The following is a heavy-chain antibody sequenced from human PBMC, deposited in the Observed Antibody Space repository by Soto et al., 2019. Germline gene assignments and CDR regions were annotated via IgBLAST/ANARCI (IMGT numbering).Heavy chain of an antibody. CDR1: GGTFSSYA. CDR3: ARLNDFWSGSYGMDV. J-gene: IGHJ6*02. CDR2: IIPILGTA. Sequence: VKVSCKASGGTFSSYAISWVRQAPGQGLEWMGGIIPILGTANYAQKFQGRVTITADKSTSTAYMELSSLRYEDTAVYYCARLNDFWSGSYGMDVWGQGTTVTVSS. D-gene: IGHD3-3*01. V-gene: IGHV1-69*10.